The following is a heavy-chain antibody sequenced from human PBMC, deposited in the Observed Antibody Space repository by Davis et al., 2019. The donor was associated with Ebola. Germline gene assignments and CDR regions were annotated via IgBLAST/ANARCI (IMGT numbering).Heavy chain of an antibody. CDR3: ARPKYYYDSSGYYSY. D-gene: IGHD3-22*01. CDR2: IYYSGST. Sequence: MPSETLSLTCTVSGGSVSSGSYYWSWIRQPPEKGLEWVGYIYYSGSTNYNPSLKSRVTISVDTSKNQFSLKLSSVTAADTAVYYCARPKYYYDSSGYYSYWGQGTLVTVSS. J-gene: IGHJ4*02. V-gene: IGHV4-61*01. CDR1: GGSVSSGSYY.